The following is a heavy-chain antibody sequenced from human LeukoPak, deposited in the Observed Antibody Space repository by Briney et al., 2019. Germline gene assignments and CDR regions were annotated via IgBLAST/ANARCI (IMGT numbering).Heavy chain of an antibody. CDR1: GGSISGDY. V-gene: IGHV4-59*08. D-gene: IGHD2-15*01. CDR3: ARHPFATPFDY. CDR2: AYSSGHT. Sequence: SETLSPTCTVSGGSISGDYWSWIRQPPGKGLEWIGYAYSSGHTNYNSSLKSRVTMSLDTSKSQFSLRLSSVTAADTAVYFCARHPFATPFDYWGPGTLVTVSS. J-gene: IGHJ4*02.